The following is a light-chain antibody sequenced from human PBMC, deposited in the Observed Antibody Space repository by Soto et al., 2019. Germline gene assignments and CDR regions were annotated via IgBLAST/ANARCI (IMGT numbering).Light chain of an antibody. CDR1: QSVSSN. CDR2: GAS. CDR3: QQYKTWPLT. J-gene: IGKJ4*01. Sequence: EIVMTQSPATLSVSPGDRATLNCRASQSVSSNLAWYQQNPGQAPRLLIYGASTRATGIPARFSGTVSGTEFTLTISSLQSEDFALYYCQQYKTWPLTFGGGTKVEVK. V-gene: IGKV3-15*01.